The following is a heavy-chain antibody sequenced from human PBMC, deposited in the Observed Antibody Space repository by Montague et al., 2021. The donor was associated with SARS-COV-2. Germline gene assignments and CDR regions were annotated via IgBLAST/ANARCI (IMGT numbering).Heavy chain of an antibody. V-gene: IGHV3-23*01. J-gene: IGHJ5*01. Sequence: SLRLSCAASGFTFSSYAMSWVRQAPGKGLEWVSAIRGSGGSTYYADSVKGRFTISRDNSKNTLYLQMNSLRAEDTAVYYCANLWVIEEVTIFGVVTTHNWFDPWGQGTLVTVSS. CDR2: IRGSGGST. CDR3: ANLWVIEEVTIFGVVTTHNWFDP. CDR1: GFTFSSYA. D-gene: IGHD3-3*01.